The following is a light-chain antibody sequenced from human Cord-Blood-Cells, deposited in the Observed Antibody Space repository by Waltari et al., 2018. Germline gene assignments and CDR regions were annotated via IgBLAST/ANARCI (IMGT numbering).Light chain of an antibody. Sequence: DIVLTQSPGTLSLSPGERATLSCRASQSVSSSYLAWYQQKPGQAPRLLIYGASSRATGIPDRFSGSGSGTDFTLTISRLEPEDFAVYYCQQYGSSPPYTFGQGTKLES. CDR3: QQYGSSPPYT. V-gene: IGKV3-20*01. CDR1: QSVSSSY. CDR2: GAS. J-gene: IGKJ2*01.